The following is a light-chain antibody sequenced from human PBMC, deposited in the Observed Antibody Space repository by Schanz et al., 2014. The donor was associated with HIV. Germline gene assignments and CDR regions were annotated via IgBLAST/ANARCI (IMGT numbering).Light chain of an antibody. CDR1: QSISGW. CDR3: LQYNDDVYT. J-gene: IGKJ2*01. Sequence: DIPMTQSPSTLSPSVGDRISITCRASQSISGWLAWYQQKPGEAPNLLISEASTLDSGVPSRFSGSGSGTEFTLSISSLQSDDFATYYCLQYNDDVYTFGQGTKLEIK. V-gene: IGKV1-5*03. CDR2: EAS.